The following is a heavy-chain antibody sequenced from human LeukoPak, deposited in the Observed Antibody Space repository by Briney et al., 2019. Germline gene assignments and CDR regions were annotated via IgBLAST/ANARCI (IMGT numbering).Heavy chain of an antibody. CDR2: IYYSGST. CDR3: ARDVPHSSSSNDAFDI. CDR1: GGSVSSGSYY. D-gene: IGHD6-6*01. J-gene: IGHJ3*02. Sequence: SETLSLTCTVSGGSVSSGSYYWSWIRQPPGKGLEWIGYIYYSGSTNYNPSLKSRVTISVDTSKNQFSLKLSSVTAADTAMYYCARDVPHSSSSNDAFDIWGQGTMVTVSS. V-gene: IGHV4-61*01.